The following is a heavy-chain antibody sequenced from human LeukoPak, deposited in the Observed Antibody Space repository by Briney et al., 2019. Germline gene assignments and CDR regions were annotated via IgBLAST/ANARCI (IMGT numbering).Heavy chain of an antibody. J-gene: IGHJ6*03. V-gene: IGHV4-30-4*08. CDR2: IYYSGST. CDR1: GGSISSGDYY. CDR3: ARTLFTIWDYMDV. D-gene: IGHD3-3*01. Sequence: SQTLSLTCTVSGGSISSGDYYWSWIRQPPGKGLEWIGYIYYSGSTYYNPSLKSRVTISVDTSKNQFSLKLSSVTAADTVVYYCARTLFTIWDYMDVWGKGTTVTVSS.